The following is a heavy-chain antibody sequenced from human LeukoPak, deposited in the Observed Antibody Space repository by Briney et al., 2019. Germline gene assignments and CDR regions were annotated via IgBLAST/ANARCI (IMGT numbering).Heavy chain of an antibody. Sequence: GGSLRLSCAASGFTFSSYGMHWVRQAPGKGLEGVAVIWYDGSIEYYADSVKGRFTISRDNSKNTLYLQMNSLRAEDTALYYCAKVVVAARRAFGYFDYWGQGTLVTVSS. CDR2: IWYDGSIE. D-gene: IGHD6-6*01. V-gene: IGHV3-33*06. J-gene: IGHJ4*02. CDR3: AKVVVAARRAFGYFDY. CDR1: GFTFSSYG.